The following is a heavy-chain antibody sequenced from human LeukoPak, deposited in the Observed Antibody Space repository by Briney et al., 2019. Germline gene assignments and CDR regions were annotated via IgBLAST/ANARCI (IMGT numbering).Heavy chain of an antibody. V-gene: IGHV1-2*02. CDR2: IYPNSGGT. CDR1: GYTFSGYF. CDR3: ARFSGSSNFDY. D-gene: IGHD1-26*01. J-gene: IGHJ4*02. Sequence: ASVTVSFRASGYTFSGYFMHWVRQAPGQGLEWMGWIYPNSGGTKYAQKFQGRVTMTRDTSISTIYMELSSLRSDDTAVYYCARFSGSSNFDYWGQGTLVTVPS.